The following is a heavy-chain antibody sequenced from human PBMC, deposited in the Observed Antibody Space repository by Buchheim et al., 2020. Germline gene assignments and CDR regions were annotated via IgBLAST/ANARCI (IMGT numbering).Heavy chain of an antibody. CDR2: ISGTSSTK. D-gene: IGHD7-27*01. V-gene: IGHV3-48*01. CDR3: ARERELWTYSFDF. Sequence: EVQLVESGGGLVQPGGSLRLSCAASGFTFSPYSMAWVRRAPGKGLEWISYISGTSSTKYYADSAKGRFTISRDNGKNSLYLQVNSLRAEDTAVYYCARERELWTYSFDFWGQGTL. CDR1: GFTFSPYS. J-gene: IGHJ4*02.